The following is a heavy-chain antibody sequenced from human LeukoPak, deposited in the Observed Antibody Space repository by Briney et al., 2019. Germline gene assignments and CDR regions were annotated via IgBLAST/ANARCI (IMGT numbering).Heavy chain of an antibody. CDR1: GGSISYYY. D-gene: IGHD3-22*01. J-gene: IGHJ3*02. CDR2: IYSSGST. CDR3: ARMGDYYDSSGYRRDAFDI. Sequence: PPETRSLTCTVSGGSISYYYWNWIGQPPGKGLEWIGYIYSSGSTNYNPSLKSRVTISLDPSKNQFSLTLSSVTAADTAVYYCARMGDYYDSSGYRRDAFDIWGQGRIVPVSS. V-gene: IGHV4-59*01.